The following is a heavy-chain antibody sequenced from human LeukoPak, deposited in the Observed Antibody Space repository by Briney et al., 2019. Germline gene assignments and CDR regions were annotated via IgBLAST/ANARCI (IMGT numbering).Heavy chain of an antibody. CDR2: ISGSGGTT. J-gene: IGHJ4*02. CDR1: GFPFSSYA. CDR3: AKVFHGFWSGYLDF. V-gene: IGHV3-23*01. Sequence: PPWGALRLSCAASGFPFSSYAISWVRPAPGMGWEWFSAISGSGGTTYYADSVKGRFTISRDNSKNTLYLQMNSLRAEDTAVYYCAKVFHGFWSGYLDFWGQGTLVTVSS. D-gene: IGHD3-3*01.